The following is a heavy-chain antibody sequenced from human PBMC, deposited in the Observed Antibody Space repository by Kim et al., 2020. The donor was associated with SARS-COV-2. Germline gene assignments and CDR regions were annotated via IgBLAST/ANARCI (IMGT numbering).Heavy chain of an antibody. J-gene: IGHJ6*02. D-gene: IGHD2-2*02. Sequence: VKGRFTISRDNSKNTLYLQMNSLRAEDTAVYYCAKRLAAAILDDYGMDVWGQGTTVTVSS. CDR3: AKRLAAAILDDYGMDV. V-gene: IGHV3-23*01.